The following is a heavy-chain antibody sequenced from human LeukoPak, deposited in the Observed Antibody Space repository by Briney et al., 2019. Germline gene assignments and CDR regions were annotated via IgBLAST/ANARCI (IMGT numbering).Heavy chain of an antibody. V-gene: IGHV3-48*03. CDR3: ARDPEIYHYDSSGYFDY. J-gene: IGHJ4*02. Sequence: PGGSLRLSCAASGFTFSIYEMNWVRQAPGKGLEWVSYISSGGGTIYYADSVKGRFTIFRDNAKNSLYLQMNSLRAEDTAAYYCARDPEIYHYDSSGYFDYWGQGTLVTVSS. D-gene: IGHD3-22*01. CDR1: GFTFSIYE. CDR2: ISSGGGTI.